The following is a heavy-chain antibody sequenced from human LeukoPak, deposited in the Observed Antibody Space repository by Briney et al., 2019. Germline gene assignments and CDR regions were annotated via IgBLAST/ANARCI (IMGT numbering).Heavy chain of an antibody. CDR2: SSSSGSTI. J-gene: IGHJ6*02. V-gene: IGHV3-48*03. CDR1: GFTFSSYE. Sequence: GSLRLSCAASGFTFSSYEMNWVRQAPGKGLEWVSYSSSSGSTIYYADSVKGRFTISRDNAKNSLYLQMNSLRAEDTAVYYCASKFDYGDYVISYGMDVWGQGTTVTVSS. CDR3: ASKFDYGDYVISYGMDV. D-gene: IGHD4-17*01.